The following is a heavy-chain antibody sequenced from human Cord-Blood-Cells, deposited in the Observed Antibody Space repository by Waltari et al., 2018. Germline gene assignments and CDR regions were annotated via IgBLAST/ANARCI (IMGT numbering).Heavy chain of an antibody. CDR1: GYSFTSYW. J-gene: IGHJ2*01. Sequence: EVQLVQSGAEVKKPGESLKISCKGSGYSFTSYWIGWVLQMPWKGLEWMGISYPGDSDTRYSPSFQGQVTISADKSISTAYLQWSSLKASDTAMYYCARLPQPDPIVVVVAATPTDWYFDLWGRGTLVTVSS. CDR2: SYPGDSDT. D-gene: IGHD2-15*01. CDR3: ARLPQPDPIVVVVAATPTDWYFDL. V-gene: IGHV5-51*01.